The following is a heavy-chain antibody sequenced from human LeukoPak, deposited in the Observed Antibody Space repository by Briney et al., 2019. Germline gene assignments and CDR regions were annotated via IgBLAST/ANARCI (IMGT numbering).Heavy chain of an antibody. CDR1: GGSISSSSYY. Sequence: SETLSLTCTVSGGSISSSSYYWGWIRQPPGKGLEWIGSIYYSGSTYYNPSLKSRVTISVDTSKNQFSLNLSSVTAADTAVYFCARGRYGSGSYYMDYWGQGTLVTVSS. J-gene: IGHJ4*02. CDR3: ARGRYGSGSYYMDY. CDR2: IYYSGST. D-gene: IGHD3-10*01. V-gene: IGHV4-39*07.